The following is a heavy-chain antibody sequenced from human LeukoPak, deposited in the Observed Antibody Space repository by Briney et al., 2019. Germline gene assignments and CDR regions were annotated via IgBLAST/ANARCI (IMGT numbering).Heavy chain of an antibody. CDR2: INHSGGT. CDR3: ARGVDYYGV. Sequence: SETLSLTCAVYGVSFSGYSWNWIRQPPGKGLEWIGEINHSGGTNYNPSLKSRVTISVDTSKKQFSLKLSTVTAADTALYFCARGVDYYGVWGQGVLVAV. D-gene: IGHD3-10*01. V-gene: IGHV4-34*01. CDR1: GVSFSGYS. J-gene: IGHJ4*02.